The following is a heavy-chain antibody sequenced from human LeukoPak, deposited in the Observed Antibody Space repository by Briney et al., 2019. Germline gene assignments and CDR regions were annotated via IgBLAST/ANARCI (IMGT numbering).Heavy chain of an antibody. J-gene: IGHJ3*01. CDR3: ARDFDV. CDR2: VSGNNGNT. CDR1: GYTFTTYG. Sequence: ASVKVSCKASGYTFTTYGISWVRQAPGQGLEWMGWVSGNNGNTNYAQKLQGRVTMTTDTSTNTAYMELRSPRSDDTAVYYCARDFDVWGQGTMVTVSS. V-gene: IGHV1-18*01.